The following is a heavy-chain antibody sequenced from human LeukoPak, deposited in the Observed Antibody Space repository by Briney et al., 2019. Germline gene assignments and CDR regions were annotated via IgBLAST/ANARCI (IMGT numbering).Heavy chain of an antibody. D-gene: IGHD3-22*01. CDR1: GGSFSGYY. J-gene: IGHJ6*03. V-gene: IGHV4-34*01. Sequence: SETLSLTCAVYGGSFSGYYWNWIRQPPGKGLEWIGEINHRGITNYNPSLKSRVTISVDTSKNQFSLKLTSVTAADTAVYYCARVNSGVVVITDYYYYYMDVWGQGTLVTVSS. CDR3: ARVNSGVVVITDYYYYYMDV. CDR2: INHRGIT.